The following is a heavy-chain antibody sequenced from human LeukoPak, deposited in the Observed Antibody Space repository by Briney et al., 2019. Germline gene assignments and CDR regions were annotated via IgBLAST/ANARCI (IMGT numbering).Heavy chain of an antibody. Sequence: SQTLSLTCTVSGGSISSGSYYWSWIRQPAGKGLEWIGRIYTSGSTNYNPSLKSRVTISVDTSKNQFSLKLSSVTAADTAVYYCARETTSTVTTTGGFDPWGQGTLVTVSS. V-gene: IGHV4-61*02. CDR1: GGSISSGSYY. CDR2: IYTSGST. J-gene: IGHJ5*02. D-gene: IGHD4-17*01. CDR3: ARETTSTVTTTGGFDP.